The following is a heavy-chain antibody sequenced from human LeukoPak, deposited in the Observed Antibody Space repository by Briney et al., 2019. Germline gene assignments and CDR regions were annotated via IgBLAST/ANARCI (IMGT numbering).Heavy chain of an antibody. V-gene: IGHV3-30*02. D-gene: IGHD1-26*01. CDR2: IRYDGSNK. CDR3: AKARDSGSYPGYFDY. CDR1: GYTFSSYG. Sequence: GGSLRLSCAASGYTFSSYGMHWVRQAPGKGLEWVAFIRYDGSNKYYADSVKGRFTISRDNSKNTLYLQMNSLRAEDTAVYYCAKARDSGSYPGYFDYWGQGTLVTVSS. J-gene: IGHJ4*02.